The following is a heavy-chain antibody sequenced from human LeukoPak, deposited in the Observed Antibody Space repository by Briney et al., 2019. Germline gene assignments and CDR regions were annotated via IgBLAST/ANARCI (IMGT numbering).Heavy chain of an antibody. D-gene: IGHD5-24*01. Sequence: ASVKVSCKASGYTSTSYDINWVRQATGQGLEWMGWMNPNSGNTGYAQKFQGRVTMTRNTSISTAYMELSSLRSEDTAVYYCARWRRDGYNFAFDIWGQGTMVTVSS. V-gene: IGHV1-8*01. CDR2: MNPNSGNT. J-gene: IGHJ3*02. CDR1: GYTSTSYD. CDR3: ARWRRDGYNFAFDI.